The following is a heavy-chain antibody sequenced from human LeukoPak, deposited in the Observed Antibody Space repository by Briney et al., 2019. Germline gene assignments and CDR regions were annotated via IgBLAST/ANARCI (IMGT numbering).Heavy chain of an antibody. CDR1: GYTFSSYS. D-gene: IGHD3-22*01. CDR2: INLGSNYI. Sequence: GGSLRLSCAASGYTFSSYSINWVRQAPGKGLEWVSSINLGSNYIYYADSVRGRFSISRDDARNSLYLQMDSLRGDDTAVYYCARLRRNSDRSGYYYYYDYWGQGTLVTAS. V-gene: IGHV3-21*01. CDR3: ARLRRNSDRSGYYYYYDY. J-gene: IGHJ4*02.